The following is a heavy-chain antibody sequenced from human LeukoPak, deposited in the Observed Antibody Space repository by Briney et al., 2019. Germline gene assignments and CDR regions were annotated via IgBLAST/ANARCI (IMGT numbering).Heavy chain of an antibody. CDR1: GFTFSSYS. V-gene: IGHV3-21*01. CDR3: ARGGTRYNWNDFDY. D-gene: IGHD1-1*01. CDR2: ISSSSSYI. Sequence: PGGSLRLSCAASGFTFSSYSMNWVRQAPGKGLEWVSSISSSSSYIYYADSVKGRFTISRDNAKNSLYLQMNSLRAEDTAVYYCARGGTRYNWNDFDYWGQGTLVTVSS. J-gene: IGHJ4*02.